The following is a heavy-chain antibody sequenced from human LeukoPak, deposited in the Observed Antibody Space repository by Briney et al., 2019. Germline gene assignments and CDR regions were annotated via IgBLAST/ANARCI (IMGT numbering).Heavy chain of an antibody. D-gene: IGHD2-2*01. CDR3: ARGSQRGAAANYYGMDV. Sequence: GGSLRLSCAASGFTLSSYWMHWVRQAPGKGLVWVPRINSDGSSTTYADSVKGRFTISRDNAKNTLYLQMNSLRAEDTAVYHCARGSQRGAAANYYGMDVWGQGTAVTVSS. V-gene: IGHV3-74*01. CDR1: GFTLSSYW. CDR2: INSDGSST. J-gene: IGHJ6*02.